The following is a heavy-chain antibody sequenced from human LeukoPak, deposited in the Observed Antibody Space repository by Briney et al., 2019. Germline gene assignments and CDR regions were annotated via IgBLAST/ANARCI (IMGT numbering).Heavy chain of an antibody. CDR1: GFTFDDYA. D-gene: IGHD2-15*01. Sequence: PGGSLRPSCAASGFTFDDYAMHWVRQAPGKGLEWVSGISWNSGSIAYADSVKGRFTISRDNAKNSLYLQMNSLRAEYTALYYCARAGYCSGGSCYGMDVWGQGTTLTVSS. V-gene: IGHV3-9*01. J-gene: IGHJ6*02. CDR3: ARAGYCSGGSCYGMDV. CDR2: ISWNSGSI.